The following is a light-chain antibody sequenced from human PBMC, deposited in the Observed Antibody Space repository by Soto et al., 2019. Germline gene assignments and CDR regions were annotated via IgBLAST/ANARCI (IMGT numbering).Light chain of an antibody. CDR1: QSVGTT. V-gene: IGKV3D-15*01. CDR2: GAS. Sequence: EIVMTQFPDSLCVSPGESATLSCRASQSVGTTLAWYQQKPGQAPRLLIYGASTRASCCPPRFRGSGSGTDFTLNINYLRSEDIAVYFCQQYKEYVTFGGGTKVEV. J-gene: IGKJ4*01. CDR3: QQYKEYVT.